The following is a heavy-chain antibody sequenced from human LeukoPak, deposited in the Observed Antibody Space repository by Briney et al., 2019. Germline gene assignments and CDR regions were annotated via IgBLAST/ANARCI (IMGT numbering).Heavy chain of an antibody. CDR2: IYYSGST. D-gene: IGHD3-22*01. CDR1: GGSFSGYY. Sequence: PSETLSLTCAVYGGSFSGYYWSWIRQPPGKGLEWIGYIYYSGSTYYNPSLKSRVTISVDTSKNQFSLKLSSVTAADTAVYYCARVGDYYDSSGYKSDYWGQGTLVTVSS. J-gene: IGHJ4*02. V-gene: IGHV4-30-4*01. CDR3: ARVGDYYDSSGYKSDY.